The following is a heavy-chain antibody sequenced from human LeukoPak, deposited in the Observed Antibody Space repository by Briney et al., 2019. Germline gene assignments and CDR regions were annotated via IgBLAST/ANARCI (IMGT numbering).Heavy chain of an antibody. CDR2: ISSSGSTI. J-gene: IGHJ4*02. D-gene: IGHD6-6*01. V-gene: IGHV3-11*01. Sequence: GGSLRLSCAASGFTFSDYYMSWIRQAPGKGLEWVSYISSSGSTIYYADSVKGRFTISRDNAKNSLYLQMNSLRAEDTAVYYCAKDRLAARPNYFDYWGQGTLVTVSS. CDR1: GFTFSDYY. CDR3: AKDRLAARPNYFDY.